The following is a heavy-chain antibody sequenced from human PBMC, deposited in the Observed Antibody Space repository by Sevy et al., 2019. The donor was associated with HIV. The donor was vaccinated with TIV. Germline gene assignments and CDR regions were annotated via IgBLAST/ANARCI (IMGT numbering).Heavy chain of an antibody. CDR3: ARGRHMDV. CDR2: ITKEGGKK. J-gene: IGHJ6*04. V-gene: IGHV3-7*03. CDR1: GVPFSNYW. Sequence: GGPLRLSCAASGVPFSNYWMTWVRQGPGRGLEGVANITKEGGKKYYVASVKGRFTISRDNADNSLYLQMNSLRAEDTAVYYCARGRHMDVWGKGITVTVSS.